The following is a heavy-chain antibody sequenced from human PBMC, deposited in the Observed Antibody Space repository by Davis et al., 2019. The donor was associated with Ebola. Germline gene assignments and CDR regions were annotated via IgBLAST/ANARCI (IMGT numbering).Heavy chain of an antibody. V-gene: IGHV3-7*03. CDR2: IKQDGSEK. CDR1: GFTFSSYW. CDR3: AKVGYCSSTSCSGFDP. Sequence: GESLKISCAASGFTFSSYWMSWVRQAPGKGLEWVANIKQDGSEKYYVDSVKGRFTISRDNAKNSLYLQMNSLRTEGTALYYCAKVGYCSSTSCSGFDPWGQGTLVTVSS. J-gene: IGHJ5*02. D-gene: IGHD2-2*01.